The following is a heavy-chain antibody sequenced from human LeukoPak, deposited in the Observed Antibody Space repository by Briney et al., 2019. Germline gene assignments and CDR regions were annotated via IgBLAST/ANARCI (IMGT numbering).Heavy chain of an antibody. CDR2: INPNSGDT. D-gene: IGHD3-10*01. CDR3: ALDGSGSEGWFDP. J-gene: IGHJ5*02. V-gene: IGHV1-2*02. Sequence: ASVKVSCKTSGYTFTDYYMHWVRQAPGQGLEWMGWINPNSGDTNYAQKFQGRVTMTRDTSISTAYMELSRLRSDDTAVYYCALDGSGSEGWFDPWGQGTLVTVSS. CDR1: GYTFTDYY.